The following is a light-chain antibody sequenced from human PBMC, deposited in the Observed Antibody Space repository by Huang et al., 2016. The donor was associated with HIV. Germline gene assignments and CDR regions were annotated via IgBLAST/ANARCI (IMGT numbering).Light chain of an antibody. CDR3: MQTMQPTT. J-gene: IGKJ1*01. CDR2: EGS. Sequence: DIVMTQTPLSLSVTPGQPASISCKSSQSLLHTDEKTYLYWYLQKPGQSPHLLIYEGSNRFSGVSDRFSGSGSWTNFTLKISRVEAEDPGVYYCMQTMQPTTFGQGTKVEIK. V-gene: IGKV2D-29*02. CDR1: QSLLHTDEKTY.